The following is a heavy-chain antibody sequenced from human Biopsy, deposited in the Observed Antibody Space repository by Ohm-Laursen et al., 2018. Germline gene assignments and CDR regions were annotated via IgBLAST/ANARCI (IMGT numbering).Heavy chain of an antibody. CDR2: IYNTETT. J-gene: IGHJ5*02. CDR1: GGSISSSTTYY. Sequence: SDILSLTCTVSGGSISSSTTYYWAWLRQPPGKGLEWIGSIYNTETTFYNPSLKSRVTISVDTSTNQFSLKVSSVTAADTALYFCARHPTGFWFDPWGHGTLVTVSS. CDR3: ARHPTGFWFDP. V-gene: IGHV4-39*01.